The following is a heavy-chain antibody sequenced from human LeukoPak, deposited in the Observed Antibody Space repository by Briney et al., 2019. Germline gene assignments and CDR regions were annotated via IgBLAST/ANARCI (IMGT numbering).Heavy chain of an antibody. J-gene: IGHJ4*02. Sequence: PSGTLSLTCTVSGGSISSYYWSWIRQPAGKGLEWIGRIYTSGSTNYNPSLKGRVTMSVDTSKNQFSLKLSSVTAADTAVYYCARDSNPDSSSWYLSLDYWGQGTLVTVSS. CDR1: GGSISSYY. CDR2: IYTSGST. D-gene: IGHD6-13*01. V-gene: IGHV4-4*07. CDR3: ARDSNPDSSSWYLSLDY.